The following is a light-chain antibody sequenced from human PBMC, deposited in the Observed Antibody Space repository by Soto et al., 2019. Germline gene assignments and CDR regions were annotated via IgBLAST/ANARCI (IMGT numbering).Light chain of an antibody. CDR2: GAS. J-gene: IGKJ5*01. CDR1: QSVSSSY. Sequence: EIVLTQSPGTLSLSPGETATLSCRPSQSVSSSYLAWYQQKPGQDPRNLIYGASTRVTGIPARFSGSGSGTEFTITISSMQYEDFAVYFCQQYNNWPPITFGQGTRLENK. V-gene: IGKV3-15*01. CDR3: QQYNNWPPIT.